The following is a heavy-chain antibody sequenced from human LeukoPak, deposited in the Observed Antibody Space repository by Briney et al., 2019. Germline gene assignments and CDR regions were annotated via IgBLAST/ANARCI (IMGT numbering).Heavy chain of an antibody. J-gene: IGHJ6*02. V-gene: IGHV3-23*01. Sequence: GGSLRLSCEASGFTFNKFAMSWVRQAPGKGPEWVSAICSSGATTFYADSVKGRCTISRDNSKNTVYLEMNSLRAEDTAIYYCAKVSVGPLSRPTHVALYYGMDVWGQGTTVTVSS. CDR1: GFTFNKFA. CDR2: ICSSGATT. CDR3: AKVSVGPLSRPTHVALYYGMDV. D-gene: IGHD2-8*01.